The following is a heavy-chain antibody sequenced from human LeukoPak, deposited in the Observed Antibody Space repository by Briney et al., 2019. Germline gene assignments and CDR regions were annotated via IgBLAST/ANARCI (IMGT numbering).Heavy chain of an antibody. CDR2: INPSGGST. Sequence: ASVKVSCKASGYTFTSYGISWVRQAPGQGLEWMGIINPSGGSTSYSQRFQGRVTMTRDTSTSTVYMELSSLRSEDTAVYYCATAKYGGNSYFDYWGQGTLVTVSS. J-gene: IGHJ4*02. D-gene: IGHD4-23*01. CDR3: ATAKYGGNSYFDY. CDR1: GYTFTSYG. V-gene: IGHV1-46*01.